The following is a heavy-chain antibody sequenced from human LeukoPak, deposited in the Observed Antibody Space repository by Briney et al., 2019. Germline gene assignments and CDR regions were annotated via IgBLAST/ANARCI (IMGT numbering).Heavy chain of an antibody. V-gene: IGHV4-39*01. CDR3: ATYRLRYFDWR. CDR1: GGSISSSSYY. Sequence: SETLSLTCTVSGGSISSSSYYWGWLRQPPGKGLEWIGSIYYSGSTYYNPSLKSRVTISVDTSKNQFSLKLSSVTAADTAVYYCATYRLRYFDWRWGQGTLVTVSS. D-gene: IGHD3-9*01. J-gene: IGHJ4*02. CDR2: IYYSGST.